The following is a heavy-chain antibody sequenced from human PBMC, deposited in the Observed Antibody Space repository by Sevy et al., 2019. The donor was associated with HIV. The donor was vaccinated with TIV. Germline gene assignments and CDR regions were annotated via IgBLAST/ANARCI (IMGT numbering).Heavy chain of an antibody. CDR1: GFTFSDYY. Sequence: GGSLRLSCAASGFTFSDYYMSWIRQAPGKGLEWVSYISSGGRTIYYADSVKGRFTISRDNAKNSLYLQMNSLRAEDTAVYYCARKMELLVPDYWGQGTLVTVSS. CDR2: ISSGGRTI. V-gene: IGHV3-11*04. D-gene: IGHD2-21*02. CDR3: ARKMELLVPDY. J-gene: IGHJ4*02.